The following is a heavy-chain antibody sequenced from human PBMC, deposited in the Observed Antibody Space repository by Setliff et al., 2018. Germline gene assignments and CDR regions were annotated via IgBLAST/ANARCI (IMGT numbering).Heavy chain of an antibody. J-gene: IGHJ6*02. CDR3: VRDRTAYSYGLDV. D-gene: IGHD5-18*01. V-gene: IGHV4-59*01. CDR1: GGSISSYY. Sequence: SETLSLTCTVSGGSISSYYWSWVRQPPGKGLEWIGYIYHNGNTNFNPSLKTRVTMPVDTSKNQFALNLKSVTAADTAVYYCVRDRTAYSYGLDVWGQGTTVTVSS. CDR2: IYHNGNT.